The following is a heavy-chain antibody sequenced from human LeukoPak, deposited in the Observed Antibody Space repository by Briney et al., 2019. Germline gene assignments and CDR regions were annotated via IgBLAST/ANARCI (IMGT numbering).Heavy chain of an antibody. J-gene: IGHJ6*02. V-gene: IGHV3-23*01. CDR3: ARNQQLGGHSYYYYGMDA. D-gene: IGHD3-16*01. CDR1: GFILSNHW. Sequence: GSSLRLSCAASGFILSNHWMTWARQAPGKGLEWVSGISGGGVTTYYADSVKGRFTISRDNSKNTLYLQMNSLRADDTAIYYCARNQQLGGHSYYYYGMDAWGQGTTVTVSS. CDR2: ISGGGVTT.